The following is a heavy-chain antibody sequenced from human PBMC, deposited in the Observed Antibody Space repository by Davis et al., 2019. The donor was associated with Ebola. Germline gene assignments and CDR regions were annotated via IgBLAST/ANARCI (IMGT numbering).Heavy chain of an antibody. CDR1: GFTFSSYG. Sequence: GESLKISCAASGFTFSSYGMHWVRQAPGKGLEWVAFIRNDGSNQYYADSVRFRISRDNSKNVLYLQVFRLRAEDTAVYYCVKDFGMDVWGQGTTVTVSS. CDR3: VKDFGMDV. V-gene: IGHV3-30*02. CDR2: IRNDGSNQ. J-gene: IGHJ6*02.